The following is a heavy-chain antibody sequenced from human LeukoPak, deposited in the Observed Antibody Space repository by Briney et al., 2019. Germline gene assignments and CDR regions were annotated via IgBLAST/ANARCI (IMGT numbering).Heavy chain of an antibody. CDR2: IGTYNGNT. CDR3: ARDLHDSSGYYTNPHWFDP. J-gene: IGHJ5*02. V-gene: IGHV1-18*01. Sequence: ASVKVSCKASGYTFTTFDISWVRQAPGQGLEWMGWIGTYNGNTNYAQNLQGRVTMTTDTSTSIAYMELRSLTSDDTAVYYCARDLHDSSGYYTNPHWFDPWGQGTLVTVSS. CDR1: GYTFTTFD. D-gene: IGHD3-22*01.